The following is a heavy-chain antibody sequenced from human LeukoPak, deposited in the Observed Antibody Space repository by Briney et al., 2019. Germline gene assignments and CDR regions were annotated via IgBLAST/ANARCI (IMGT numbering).Heavy chain of an antibody. CDR2: IYADGST. Sequence: GGSLRLSCAASGFTVSSDYMTWVRQAPGKGLEWVSVIYADGSTYYADSVKGRFTISRDNAKNSLYLQMNSLRAEDTTVYYCARELAVPADWGQGTLVTVSS. D-gene: IGHD6-19*01. CDR3: ARELAVPAD. CDR1: GFTVSSDY. J-gene: IGHJ4*02. V-gene: IGHV3-53*01.